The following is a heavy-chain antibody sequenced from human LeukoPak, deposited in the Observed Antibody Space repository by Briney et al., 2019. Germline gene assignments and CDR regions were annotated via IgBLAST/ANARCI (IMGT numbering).Heavy chain of an antibody. J-gene: IGHJ5*02. Sequence: GGSLRLSCTASGFPFIDYSMNWVRQAPGKGLEWVAVISYDGSNKYYADSVKGRFTISRDNSKNTLYLQMNSLRAEDTAAYYCAREPRVLRNWFDPWGQGTLVTVSS. CDR3: AREPRVLRNWFDP. CDR1: GFPFIDYS. D-gene: IGHD2/OR15-2a*01. V-gene: IGHV3-30*05. CDR2: ISYDGSNK.